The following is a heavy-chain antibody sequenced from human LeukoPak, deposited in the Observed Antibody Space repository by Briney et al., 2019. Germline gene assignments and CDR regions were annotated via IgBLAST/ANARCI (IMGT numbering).Heavy chain of an antibody. CDR1: GYTFTGYY. V-gene: IGHV1-2*06. D-gene: IGHD5-24*01. CDR2: INPNSGGT. Sequence: ASVKVSCEASGYTFTGYYMHWVRQAPGQGLEWMGRINPNSGGTNYAQKFQGRVTMTRDTSISTAYMELSRLRSDDTAVYYCAREKRDGYNLLFDYWGQGTLVTVS. J-gene: IGHJ4*02. CDR3: AREKRDGYNLLFDY.